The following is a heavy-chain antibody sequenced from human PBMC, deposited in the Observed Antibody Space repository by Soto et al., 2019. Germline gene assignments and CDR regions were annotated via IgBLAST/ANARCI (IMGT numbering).Heavy chain of an antibody. CDR1: GFTFSSYA. D-gene: IGHD3-3*01. J-gene: IGHJ6*02. CDR2: ISGSGGST. Sequence: LRLSCAASGFTFSSYAMSWVRQAPGKGLEWVSAISGSGGSTYYADSVKGRFTISRDNSKNTLYLQMNSLRAEDTAVYYCAKVKPDRFLEWLPPSEDYYGMDVWGQGTTVTVSS. V-gene: IGHV3-23*01. CDR3: AKVKPDRFLEWLPPSEDYYGMDV.